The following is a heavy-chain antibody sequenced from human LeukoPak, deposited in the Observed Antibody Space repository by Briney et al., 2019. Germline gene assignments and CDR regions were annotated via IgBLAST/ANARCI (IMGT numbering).Heavy chain of an antibody. D-gene: IGHD3-10*01. CDR3: AKDKMVRGVITMFQNYFDY. CDR1: GFTFDDYT. V-gene: IGHV3-43*01. J-gene: IGHJ4*02. CDR2: ISWDGGST. Sequence: GGSLRLSCAASGFTFDDYTMRWVRQAPGKGLEWVSLISWDGGSTYYADSVKGRFTISRDNSKNSLYLQMNSLRTEDTALYYCAKDKMVRGVITMFQNYFDYWGQGTLVTVSS.